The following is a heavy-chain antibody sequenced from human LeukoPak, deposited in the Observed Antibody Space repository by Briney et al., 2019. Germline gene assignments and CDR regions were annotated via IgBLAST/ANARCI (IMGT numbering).Heavy chain of an antibody. D-gene: IGHD5-18*01. Sequence: GGSLRLSCAASGFTVSSNYMNWVRQAPGKGLEWVSVIYSGGSTYYADSVKGRFTISRDNSKNTLYLQMNSLRAEDTAVYYCAKDRGYPTYYFDYWGQGTLLTVSS. CDR2: IYSGGST. V-gene: IGHV3-66*01. CDR3: AKDRGYPTYYFDY. CDR1: GFTVSSNY. J-gene: IGHJ4*02.